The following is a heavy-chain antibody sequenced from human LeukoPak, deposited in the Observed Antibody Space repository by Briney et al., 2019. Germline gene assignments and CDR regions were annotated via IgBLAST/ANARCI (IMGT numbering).Heavy chain of an antibody. CDR2: INPNSGGT. CDR1: EYTFTAYY. V-gene: IGHV1-2*02. J-gene: IGHJ4*02. CDR3: ARGSGLEWPRLDDY. D-gene: IGHD5-12*01. Sequence: ASVKVSCKTSEYTFTAYYMHWVRQAPGQGLEWMGWINPNSGGTNYAQKFQGRVAMTRDTSITTAYMELSSLRSDDTAVYYCARGSGLEWPRLDDYWGQGTLVTVSS.